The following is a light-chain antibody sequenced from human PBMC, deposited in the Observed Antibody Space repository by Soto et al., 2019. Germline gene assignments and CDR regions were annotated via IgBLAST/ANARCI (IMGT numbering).Light chain of an antibody. CDR2: EVS. J-gene: IGLJ2*01. CDR1: SSDVGGYNY. Sequence: QSALTQPPSASGSPGQSVTISCTGTSSDVGGYNYVSWYQQHPGKAPKLMIYEVSKRPSGVPDRFSGSKSGNTASLTVSGLQVEDEADYYCSSYTSSSFVVFGGGTKLTVL. CDR3: SSYTSSSFVV. V-gene: IGLV2-8*01.